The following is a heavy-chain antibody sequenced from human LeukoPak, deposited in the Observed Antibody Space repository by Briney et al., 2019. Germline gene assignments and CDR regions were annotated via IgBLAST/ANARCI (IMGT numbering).Heavy chain of an antibody. Sequence: SETLSLICAVYGGSFSGYYWSWIRQPPGKGLEWIGYIYYNESTNYTPSLKSRVTISLDTSKNQFSLKLRSVTAADTAMYYCARAVVLYYDGSGYYTRFDYWGQGTLVTVSS. CDR2: IYYNEST. D-gene: IGHD3-22*01. CDR1: GGSFSGYY. V-gene: IGHV4-59*01. J-gene: IGHJ4*02. CDR3: ARAVVLYYDGSGYYTRFDY.